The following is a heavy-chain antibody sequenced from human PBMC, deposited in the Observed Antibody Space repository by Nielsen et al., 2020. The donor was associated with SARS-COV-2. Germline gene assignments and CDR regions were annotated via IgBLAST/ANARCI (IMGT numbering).Heavy chain of an antibody. J-gene: IGHJ4*02. D-gene: IGHD5-18*01. V-gene: IGHV3-74*01. Sequence: GESLKISCAASGFNFSTQWMDWVRQAPGKGLVWVSQMNPGGSGTGYPDSVKGRFTISRDNAKNSLYLQMNSLRAEDTALYYCAAGYSYGYVGYWGQGTLVTVSS. CDR2: MNPGGSGT. CDR3: AAGYSYGYVGY. CDR1: GFNFSTQW.